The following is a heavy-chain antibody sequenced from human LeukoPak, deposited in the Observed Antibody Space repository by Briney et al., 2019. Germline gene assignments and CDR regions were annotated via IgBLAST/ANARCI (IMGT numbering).Heavy chain of an antibody. CDR3: AKDGTRYCSGGSCYSTPY. V-gene: IGHV3-23*01. Sequence: GGSLRLSCAASGFTFSSYAMSWVRQAPGKGLEWVSAISGSGGSTYYADSVKGRFTISRDNSKNTLYQPMNSLGAEGKAVYYCAKDGTRYCSGGSCYSTPYWGQGTLVTVSS. D-gene: IGHD2-15*01. CDR1: GFTFSSYA. J-gene: IGHJ4*02. CDR2: ISGSGGST.